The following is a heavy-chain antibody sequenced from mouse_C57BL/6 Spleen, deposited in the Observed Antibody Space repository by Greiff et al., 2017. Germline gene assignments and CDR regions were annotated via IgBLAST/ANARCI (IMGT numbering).Heavy chain of an antibody. D-gene: IGHD3-3*01. Sequence: QVQLKESGAELVRPGSSVKLSCKASGYTFTSYWMHWVKQRPIQGLEWIGNIDPSDSETHYNQKFKDKATLTVDKSSSTAYMQLSSLTSEDSAVYYCARGGTGFDYWGQGTTLTVSS. V-gene: IGHV1-52*01. CDR1: GYTFTSYW. CDR2: IDPSDSET. CDR3: ARGGTGFDY. J-gene: IGHJ2*01.